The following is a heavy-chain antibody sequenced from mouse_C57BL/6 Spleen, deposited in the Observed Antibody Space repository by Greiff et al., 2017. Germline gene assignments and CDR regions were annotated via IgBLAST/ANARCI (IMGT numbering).Heavy chain of an antibody. J-gene: IGHJ3*01. CDR1: GYTFTSYW. D-gene: IGHD3-1*01. V-gene: IGHV1-55*01. Sequence: QVQLQQPGAELVKPGASVTMSCKASGYTFTSYWITWVKQRPGQGLEWIGDIYPGSGSTNYNEKFKSKATLTVDTSSSTAYMQLSSLTSEDSAVYYCARSEGGYPPWFAYWGQGTLVTVSA. CDR3: ARSEGGYPPWFAY. CDR2: IYPGSGST.